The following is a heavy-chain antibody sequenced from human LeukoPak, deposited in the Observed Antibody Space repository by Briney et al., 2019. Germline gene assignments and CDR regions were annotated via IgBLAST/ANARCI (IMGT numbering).Heavy chain of an antibody. J-gene: IGHJ4*02. V-gene: IGHV1-69*05. D-gene: IGHD3-10*01. Sequence: SVKVSCKASGGTFSSYAISWVRQAPGQGLEWMGGIIPIFGTANYAQKFQGRVTITTDESTSTAYMELSSLRSEDTAVYYCARAPHVTMVRGVPYFDYWGQGTLVTVSS. CDR1: GGTFSSYA. CDR3: ARAPHVTMVRGVPYFDY. CDR2: IIPIFGTA.